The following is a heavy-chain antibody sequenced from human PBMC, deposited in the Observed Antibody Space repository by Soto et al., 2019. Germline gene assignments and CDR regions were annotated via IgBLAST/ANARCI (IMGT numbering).Heavy chain of an antibody. CDR1: GGSISRAEYY. Sequence: LTCTVSGGSISRAEYYWSWIRQPPGMGLEWIGYIYDSGSTYYNPSLNGRVTISVDTSNNHFSLKLSSGTAADTAVYYCASGAPLGDCISTRCSRGFGPWGQRTLV. D-gene: IGHD2-2*01. CDR2: IYDSGST. CDR3: ASGAPLGDCISTRCSRGFGP. V-gene: IGHV4-30-4*01. J-gene: IGHJ5*02.